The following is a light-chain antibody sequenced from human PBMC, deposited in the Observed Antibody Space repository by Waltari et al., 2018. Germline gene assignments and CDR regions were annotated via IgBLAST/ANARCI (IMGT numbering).Light chain of an antibody. CDR2: KDT. V-gene: IGLV3-25*03. CDR1: LLPKQF. CDR3: QSVDVTALP. J-gene: IGLJ2*01. Sequence: SYELTQPPSVSVSPGQTATITCSGDLLPKQFAYWYQQRPGQAPVLLIYKDTERASGIPERFPGSTSGKTVTLPIAGVQAEDEADYFCQSVDVTALPFGGGTRLTVL.